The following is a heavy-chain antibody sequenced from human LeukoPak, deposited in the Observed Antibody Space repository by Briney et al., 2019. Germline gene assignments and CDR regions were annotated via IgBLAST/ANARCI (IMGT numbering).Heavy chain of an antibody. Sequence: SQTLSLTCAISGDSVSSNSAAWNWIRQSPSRGLEWLGRTYYRSKWYNDYAVSVKSRITINPDTSKNQFSLQLNSVTPEDTAVYYCARDIGTGRAAYYYYGLDVWGQGTTVTVSS. CDR2: TYYRSKWYN. V-gene: IGHV6-1*01. D-gene: IGHD1/OR15-1a*01. CDR1: GDSVSSNSAA. CDR3: ARDIGTGRAAYYYYGLDV. J-gene: IGHJ6*02.